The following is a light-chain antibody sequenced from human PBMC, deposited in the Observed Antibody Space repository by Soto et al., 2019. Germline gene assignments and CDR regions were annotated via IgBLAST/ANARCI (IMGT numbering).Light chain of an antibody. CDR2: EVS. CDR1: SSDVGGYNY. J-gene: IGLJ1*01. Sequence: QSALTQPASVSGSPGQSSTISCTGTSSDVGGYNYVSWYQQHPGKAPKLMIYEVSNRPSGVSHRFSGSKSGNTASLTISGLQAEDEADYYCSSYTGNNTPYVFGTGTKLTVL. CDR3: SSYTGNNTPYV. V-gene: IGLV2-14*01.